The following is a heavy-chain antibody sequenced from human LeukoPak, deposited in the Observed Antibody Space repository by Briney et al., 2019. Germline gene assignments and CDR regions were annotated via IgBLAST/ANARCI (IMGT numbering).Heavy chain of an antibody. CDR1: GFTFSGYY. CDR2: ISSSGSTI. Sequence: GGSLRLSCAASGFTFSGYYMSWIRQAPGKGLEWVSYISSSGSTIYYADSVTGRFTISRDNPKNSLYLQMNSLRAEETAVYYCAELGITMIGGVWGKGTTVTISS. J-gene: IGHJ6*04. D-gene: IGHD3-10*02. CDR3: AELGITMIGGV. V-gene: IGHV3-11*04.